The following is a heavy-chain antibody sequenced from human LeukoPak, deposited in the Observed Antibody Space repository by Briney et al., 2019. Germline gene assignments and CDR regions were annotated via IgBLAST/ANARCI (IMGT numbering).Heavy chain of an antibody. J-gene: IGHJ4*02. CDR2: ISSSSSYI. D-gene: IGHD2-21*02. V-gene: IGHV3-23*01. CDR3: VREDTPATANY. Sequence: GRSLRLSCAASGFTFSSYAMSWVRQAPGKGLEWVSAISSSSSYIYYADSVKGRFTISRDNSKDTLFLLMHSLRPGDTAVYYCVREDTPATANYWGQGTLVTISS. CDR1: GFTFSSYA.